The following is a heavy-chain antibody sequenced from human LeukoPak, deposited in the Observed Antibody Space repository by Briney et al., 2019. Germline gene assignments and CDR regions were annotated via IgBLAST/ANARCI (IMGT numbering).Heavy chain of an antibody. D-gene: IGHD5-12*01. CDR3: ARGGYGGYADNWFDP. CDR1: GGSFSGYY. CDR2: INHSGST. J-gene: IGHJ5*02. Sequence: SETLSHTCAVYGGSFSGYYWSWIRQPPGKGLEWVGEINHSGSTNYNPSLKSRVTISVDTSKNQFSLKLSSVTAADTAVYYCARGGYGGYADNWFDPWGQGTLVTVSS. V-gene: IGHV4-34*01.